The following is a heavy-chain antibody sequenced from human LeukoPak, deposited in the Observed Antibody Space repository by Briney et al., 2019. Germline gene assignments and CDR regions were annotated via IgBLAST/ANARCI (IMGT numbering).Heavy chain of an antibody. D-gene: IGHD3-22*01. J-gene: IGHJ4*02. CDR1: GYTFTSYG. CDR3: ARLLDYYDSSGAFDI. V-gene: IGHV1-18*01. Sequence: ASVKVSCKASGYTFTSYGISWVRQAPGQGLEWMGWTSAYNGNTNYAQKLQGRVTMTTDTSTSTAYMELRSLRSDDTAVYYCARLLDYYDSSGAFDIWGQGTLVTVSS. CDR2: TSAYNGNT.